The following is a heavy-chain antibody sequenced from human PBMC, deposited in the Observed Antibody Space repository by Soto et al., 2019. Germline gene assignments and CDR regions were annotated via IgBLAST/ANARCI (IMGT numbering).Heavy chain of an antibody. D-gene: IGHD2-8*01. J-gene: IGHJ4*02. CDR3: ARSTRTHDH. V-gene: IGHV3-7*01. CDR2: IKSDGSEK. Sequence: PGGSLRLSCAASGFTFGDFWMTWVRQAPGKGLECVATIKSDGSEKYSVDSVRGRFTVSRDNAKNSVFLQMNSLRAEDTAMYYCARSTRTHDHWGQGTLVTVSS. CDR1: GFTFGDFW.